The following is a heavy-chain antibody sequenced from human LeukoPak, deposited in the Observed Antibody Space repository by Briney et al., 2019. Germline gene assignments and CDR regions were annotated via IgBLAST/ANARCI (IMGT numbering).Heavy chain of an antibody. CDR3: ARVRWDCSSTSCRDY. V-gene: IGHV4-34*01. CDR2: INHSGST. D-gene: IGHD2-2*01. CDR1: GGSFSGYY. Sequence: SETLSLTCAVYGGSFSGYYWSWIRQPPGKGLEWLGEINHSGSTNYNPSLKSRVTISVDTSKNQFSLKLSSVTAADTAVYYCARVRWDCSSTSCRDYWGQGTLVTVSS. J-gene: IGHJ4*02.